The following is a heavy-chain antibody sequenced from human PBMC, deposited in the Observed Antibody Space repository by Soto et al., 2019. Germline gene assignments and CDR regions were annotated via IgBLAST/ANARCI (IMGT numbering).Heavy chain of an antibody. Sequence: GGALRLSCAASGVTFNNCAMSWARQAPGKGLEWVSVISGNGGTTYCEDSVRGRFTIPRDNSKNTLYLQMNGLRAEDPAKYYCAKGCCTSPSCGGIFDYWGKGTLVTVSS. CDR3: AKGCCTSPSCGGIFDY. CDR1: GVTFNNCA. V-gene: IGHV3-23*01. J-gene: IGHJ4*02. CDR2: ISGNGGTT. D-gene: IGHD2-2*01.